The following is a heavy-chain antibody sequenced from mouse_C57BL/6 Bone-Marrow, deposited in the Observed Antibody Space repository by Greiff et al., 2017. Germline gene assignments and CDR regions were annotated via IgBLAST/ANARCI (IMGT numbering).Heavy chain of an antibody. CDR1: GYTFTSYG. Sequence: VQLQQSGAELARPGASVKLSCKASGYTFTSYGISWVKQRTGQGLEWIGEIYPRSGNTYYNEKFKGKATLTADKSSSTAYMELRSLTSEDSAVYFCARSSYYYGSSLMDYWGQGTSVTGSS. J-gene: IGHJ4*01. CDR3: ARSSYYYGSSLMDY. D-gene: IGHD1-1*01. CDR2: IYPRSGNT. V-gene: IGHV1-81*01.